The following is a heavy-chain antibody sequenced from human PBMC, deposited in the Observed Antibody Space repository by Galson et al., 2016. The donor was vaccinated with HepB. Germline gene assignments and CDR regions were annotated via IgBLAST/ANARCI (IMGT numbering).Heavy chain of an antibody. D-gene: IGHD2-15*01. V-gene: IGHV4-59*08. J-gene: IGHJ3*02. CDR3: ARPILSRRYAFDI. CDR2: IHYTGTT. Sequence: SETLSLTCTVSGGSISDDYWSWIRQSPGKGLEWIGYIHYTGTTNYSPSLKSRVTISVDTSKNQFSLKLTSVTAADTAVYYCARPILSRRYAFDIWGQGTMVIVSS. CDR1: GGSISDDY.